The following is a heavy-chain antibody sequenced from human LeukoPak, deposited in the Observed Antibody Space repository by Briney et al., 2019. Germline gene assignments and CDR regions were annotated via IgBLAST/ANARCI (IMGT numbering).Heavy chain of an antibody. D-gene: IGHD3-9*01. CDR3: ARGILYYDILTGYLLYYFDY. J-gene: IGHJ4*02. CDR2: IYTSGST. Sequence: PSETLSLTCTVSGGSISSGSYYWSWIRQPAGKGLEWIGRIYTSGSTNYNPSLKSRVTISVDTSKNQFSLKLSSVTAADTAVYYCARGILYYDILTGYLLYYFDYWGQGTLVTVSS. V-gene: IGHV4-61*02. CDR1: GGSISSGSYY.